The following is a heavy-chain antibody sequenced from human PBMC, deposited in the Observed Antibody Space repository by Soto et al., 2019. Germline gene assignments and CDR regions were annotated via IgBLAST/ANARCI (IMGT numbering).Heavy chain of an antibody. CDR1: GFTFSSYA. D-gene: IGHD2-8*01. CDR2: ISGSGGST. V-gene: IGHV3-23*01. CDR3: AKDFTRYCTNGVCYTGPFDY. J-gene: IGHJ4*02. Sequence: GGALRVSCAASGFTFSSYAMSWVRQAPGKGLEWVSAISGSGGSTYYADSVKGRFTISRDNSKNTLYLQMNSLRAEDTAVYYCAKDFTRYCTNGVCYTGPFDYWGQGTLVTVSS.